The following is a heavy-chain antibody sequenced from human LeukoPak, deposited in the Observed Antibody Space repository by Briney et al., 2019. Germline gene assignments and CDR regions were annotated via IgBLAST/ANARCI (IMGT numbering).Heavy chain of an antibody. CDR2: ISSSGNTI. D-gene: IGHD3-10*01. CDR1: GLAFSDYY. J-gene: IGHJ3*02. Sequence: GGXXRLSCAASGLAFSDYYMSWLRQAPGEGLESISYISSSGNTIHYADSLKGRFTISRDNARNSLYLQMNSLRVEDTAVYYCARDLGSGAFDIWGQGTMVTVSS. V-gene: IGHV3-11*04. CDR3: ARDLGSGAFDI.